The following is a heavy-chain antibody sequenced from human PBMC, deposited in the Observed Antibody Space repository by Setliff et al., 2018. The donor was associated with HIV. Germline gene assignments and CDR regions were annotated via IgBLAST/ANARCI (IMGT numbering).Heavy chain of an antibody. J-gene: IGHJ4*02. CDR3: VRDLYWAFDY. CDR2: INGGGDPI. V-gene: IGHV3-11*04. Sequence: LSLTCTVSGDSISSGDYYWSWIRQAPGKGLEWIAYINGGGDPIWYADSVKGRFTISRDNAKNSLDLQMNSLRAEDTAVYYCVRDLYWAFDYWGQGTLVTVSS. CDR1: GDSISSGDYY. D-gene: IGHD2-15*01.